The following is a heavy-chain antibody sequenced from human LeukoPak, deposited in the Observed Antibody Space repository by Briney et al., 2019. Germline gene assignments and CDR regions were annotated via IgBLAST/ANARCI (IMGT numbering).Heavy chain of an antibody. CDR1: GGSISSYY. J-gene: IGHJ5*02. CDR2: SYFSGST. Sequence: SETLSLTCTVSGGSISSYYWSWIRHPPGKGLEWIGYSYFSGSTNYNPSLKSRVTISVDTSKNQFSLKLSSVAAADTAVYYCARRSLWFDPWGQGTLVTVSS. CDR3: ARRSLWFDP. D-gene: IGHD3-10*01. V-gene: IGHV4-59*08.